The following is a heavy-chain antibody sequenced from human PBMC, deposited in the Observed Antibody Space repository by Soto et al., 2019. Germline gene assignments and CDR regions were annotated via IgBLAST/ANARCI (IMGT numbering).Heavy chain of an antibody. J-gene: IGHJ4*02. CDR1: GYSFTNYW. V-gene: IGHV5-51*01. D-gene: IGHD1-1*01. CDR3: ARHSDWNDDY. CDR2: IYPGDSDT. Sequence: PGESLKISCKASGYSFTNYWIGWVRQMPGKGLEWMGIIYPGDSDTKYSPSFQGQVTISADKSISTAYLQWSSLKASDTAMYYCARHSDWNDDYWGQGTLVTVSS.